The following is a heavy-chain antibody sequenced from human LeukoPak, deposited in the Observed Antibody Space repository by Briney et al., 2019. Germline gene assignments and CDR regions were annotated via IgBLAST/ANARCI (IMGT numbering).Heavy chain of an antibody. CDR2: IYHSGST. D-gene: IGHD2-15*01. CDR1: GGPISSSNW. J-gene: IGHJ4*02. V-gene: IGHV4-4*02. CDR3: ARVYCSGGSCYPPGFDY. Sequence: PSETLSLTCAVSGGPISSSNWWSWVRQPPGKGLEWIGEIYHSGSTNYNPSLKSRVTISVDKSKNQFSLKLCSVTAADTAVYYCARVYCSGGSCYPPGFDYWGQGTLVTVSS.